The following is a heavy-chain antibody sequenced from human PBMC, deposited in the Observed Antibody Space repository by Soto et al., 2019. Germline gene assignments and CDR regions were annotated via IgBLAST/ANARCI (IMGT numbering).Heavy chain of an antibody. CDR2: IYHSGST. J-gene: IGHJ4*02. D-gene: IGHD2-21*01. CDR3: TRGGDPYKTGH. CDR1: GGSISSGGYS. V-gene: IGHV4-30-2*02. Sequence: SETLSLTCAVSGGSISSGGYSWSWIRQPPGKGLEWIGYIYHSGSTYYNPSLKGRVTMSVDTSKNQFSLKLTSVNTADTAIYYCTRGGDPYKTGHWGQGTLVTVSS.